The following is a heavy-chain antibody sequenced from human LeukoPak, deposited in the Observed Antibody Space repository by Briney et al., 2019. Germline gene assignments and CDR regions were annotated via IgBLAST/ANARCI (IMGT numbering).Heavy chain of an antibody. CDR1: GDSISNYY. CDR3: ARAYDSDGYYYFEY. J-gene: IGHJ4*02. Sequence: SETLSITCTVSGDSISNYYWSWIRQPAGKGLEWIGRIYSNGRTTYNPSLKSRVTMSVDTSKNQISLRLTSVTAADTATYYCARAYDSDGYYYFEYWGQGALVTVSS. V-gene: IGHV4-4*07. CDR2: IYSNGRT. D-gene: IGHD3-22*01.